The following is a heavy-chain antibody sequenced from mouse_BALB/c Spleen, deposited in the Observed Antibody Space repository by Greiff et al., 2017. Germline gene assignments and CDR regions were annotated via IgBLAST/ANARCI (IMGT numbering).Heavy chain of an antibody. CDR1: GYTFTSYW. CDR3: ALRGY. V-gene: IGHV1-87*01. Sequence: QVQLKQSGAELARPGASVKLSCKASGYTFTSYWMQWVKQRPGQGLEWIGAIYPGDGDTRYTQKFKGKATLTADKSSSTAYMQLSSLASEDSAVYYCALRGYWGQGTTLTVSS. D-gene: IGHD2-12*01. J-gene: IGHJ2*01. CDR2: IYPGDGDT.